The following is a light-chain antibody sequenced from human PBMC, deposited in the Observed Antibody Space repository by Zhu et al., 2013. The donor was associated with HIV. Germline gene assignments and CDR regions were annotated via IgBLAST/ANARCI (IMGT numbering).Light chain of an antibody. CDR1: SSDVGGYNY. CDR2: EVS. CDR3: QSYDNTLTGSNV. Sequence: QSALTQPASVSGSPGQSITISCTGTSSDVGGYNYVSWYQQHPGKAPKLMIYEVSNRPSGVSNRFSGSKSGNTASLTISGLQADDEADYFCQSYDNTLTGSNVFGTGTKVTVL. J-gene: IGLJ1*01. V-gene: IGLV2-14*01.